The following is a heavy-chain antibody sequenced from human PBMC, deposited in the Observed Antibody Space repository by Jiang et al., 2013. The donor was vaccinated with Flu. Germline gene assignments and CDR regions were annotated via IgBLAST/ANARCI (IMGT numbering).Heavy chain of an antibody. CDR3: ACSWYWYFDL. J-gene: IGHJ2*01. CDR1: GGSISSYY. Sequence: SGGSISSYYWSSDPAAPQGKGTGSGLGISITWEHHXNPSLKSRVTISVDTSKNQFSLKLSSVTAADTAVYYCACSWYWYFDLWGPWHPGHCLL. D-gene: IGHD6-13*01. V-gene: IGHV4-59*01. CDR2: SITWEH.